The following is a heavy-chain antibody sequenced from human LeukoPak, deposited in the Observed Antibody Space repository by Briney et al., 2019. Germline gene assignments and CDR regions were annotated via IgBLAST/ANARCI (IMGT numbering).Heavy chain of an antibody. CDR2: INGSSSDR. Sequence: PGGSLRLSCAASGFTFSDYYMTWMRQARERGLEWISYINGSSSDRKYADSVKGRFTISRDNAKNSLYLLMNSLRAEDTAVYYCARRGTTYCTVDSCHPNWFDPWGQGTLVTVSS. V-gene: IGHV3-11*03. CDR1: GFTFSDYY. J-gene: IGHJ5*02. CDR3: ARRGTTYCTVDSCHPNWFDP. D-gene: IGHD2-15*01.